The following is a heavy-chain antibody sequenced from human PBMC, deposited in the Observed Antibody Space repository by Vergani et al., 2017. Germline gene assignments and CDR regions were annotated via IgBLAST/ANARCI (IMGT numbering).Heavy chain of an antibody. Sequence: EVQLVESGGGLVKPGGSLRLSCAASGFTFRNAWMSWVRQAPGKGLEWVGRSKSKSDGGTTDYAAPVKGRFTISRDNAKNSLYLQMNSLRAEDTDVYYCERDFQEVTTYYYYGMDVWGQGTTVTVSS. V-gene: IGHV3-15*01. D-gene: IGHD4-17*01. CDR2: SKSKSDGGTT. CDR1: GFTFRNAW. CDR3: ERDFQEVTTYYYYGMDV. J-gene: IGHJ6*02.